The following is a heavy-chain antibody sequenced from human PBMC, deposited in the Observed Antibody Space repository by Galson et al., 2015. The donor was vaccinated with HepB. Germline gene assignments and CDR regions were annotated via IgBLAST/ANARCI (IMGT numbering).Heavy chain of an antibody. CDR3: ATHKGAAAGTNYYYGMDV. J-gene: IGHJ6*02. Sequence: SVKVSCKVSGYTLTELSMHWVRQAPGKGLEWMGGFDPEDGETIYAQKFQGRVTMTEDTSTDTAYMELSSLRSEDTAVYYCATHKGAAAGTNYYYGMDVWGQGTTVTVSS. D-gene: IGHD6-13*01. CDR2: FDPEDGET. V-gene: IGHV1-24*01. CDR1: GYTLTELS.